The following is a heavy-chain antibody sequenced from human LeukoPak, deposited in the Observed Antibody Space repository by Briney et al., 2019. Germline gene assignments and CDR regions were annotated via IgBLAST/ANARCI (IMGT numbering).Heavy chain of an antibody. CDR3: ANPQSRGYDYLDY. Sequence: PGGSLRLSCAASGFTFRNYGMHWVRQAPGKGLEWVAVISIDGSEKYYADSVKGRFTISRDNSKNTLYLQLNSLRGDDTAIYYCANPQSRGYDYLDYWGLGTLVTASS. CDR2: ISIDGSEK. V-gene: IGHV3-30*18. CDR1: GFTFRNYG. D-gene: IGHD5-12*01. J-gene: IGHJ4*02.